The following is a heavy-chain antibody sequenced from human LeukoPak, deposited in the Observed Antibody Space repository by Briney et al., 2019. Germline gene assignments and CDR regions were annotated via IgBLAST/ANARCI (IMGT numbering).Heavy chain of an antibody. CDR3: AREEYSTESHYMDV. D-gene: IGHD4-11*01. CDR2: IKQDGSEK. V-gene: IGHV3-7*01. Sequence: GRSLRLSCAASGFTFDSNSMSWVRQAPGKGLEWVANIKQDGSEKYYVDSVKGRFTISRDNAKNTLYLQMNSLRAEDTAVYYCAREEYSTESHYMDVWGQGTLVTVSS. CDR1: GFTFDSNS. J-gene: IGHJ4*02.